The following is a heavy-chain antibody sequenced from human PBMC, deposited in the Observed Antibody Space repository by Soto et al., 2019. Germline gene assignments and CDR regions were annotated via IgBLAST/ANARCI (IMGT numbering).Heavy chain of an antibody. J-gene: IGHJ4*02. CDR3: ARENRVNRVDFFDY. D-gene: IGHD1-26*01. V-gene: IGHV3-23*01. Sequence: DVQLLESGGGLVQPGGSLRLSCAASKFTFSDYAMSWVRRAPGKGLEWVSTISYSGGSAYYADSVKGRFTISRDNSKNTLSLQMNSLRAEDTAEYSCARENRVNRVDFFDYCGQGILVTVSS. CDR2: ISYSGGSA. CDR1: KFTFSDYA.